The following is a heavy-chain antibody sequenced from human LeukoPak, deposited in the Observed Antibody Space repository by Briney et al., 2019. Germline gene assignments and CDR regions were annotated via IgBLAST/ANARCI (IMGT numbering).Heavy chain of an antibody. D-gene: IGHD3-22*01. CDR3: ARELTYYYDSSGYKYYYYYYMDV. J-gene: IGHJ6*03. CDR1: GYTFTSYG. CDR2: ISAYNGNT. V-gene: IGHV1-18*01. Sequence: ASVKVSCKASGYTFTSYGISWVRQAPGQGLEWMGWISAYNGNTNYAQKLQGRVTMTTDTSTSIAYMELRSLRSDDTAVYYCARELTYYYDSSGYKYYYYYYMDVWGKGTTVTVSS.